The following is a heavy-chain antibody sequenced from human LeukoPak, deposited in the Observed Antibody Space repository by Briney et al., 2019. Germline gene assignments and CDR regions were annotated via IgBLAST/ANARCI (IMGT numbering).Heavy chain of an antibody. V-gene: IGHV4-59*01. CDR3: ARGGWYQLDY. D-gene: IGHD2-2*01. Sequence: PSETLSLTCTVSGGSISSYDWSWIRQPPGRGLEWIAYISHSGNTNYNPSLKSRVTISADTSKNQFSLKLSSVTAADTAVYYCARGGWYQLDYWGQGSLVTVSS. J-gene: IGHJ4*02. CDR1: GGSISSYD. CDR2: ISHSGNT.